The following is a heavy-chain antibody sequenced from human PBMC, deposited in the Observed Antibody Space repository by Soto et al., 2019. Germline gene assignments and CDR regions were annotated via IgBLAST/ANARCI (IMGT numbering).Heavy chain of an antibody. V-gene: IGHV4-59*01. J-gene: IGHJ4*02. CDR1: GDSLTRNY. Sequence: QVQLQESGPGLVKPSETLSLTCTVSGDSLTRNYWSWIRQPPGEGLEWLAYIHNGRSTNYNPSLMCRVSLSLDTTQSQFSLTLNSVTAADTAVDYCARTLSGGFDYWGQGTLVTVSS. CDR3: ARTLSGGFDY. CDR2: IHNGRST.